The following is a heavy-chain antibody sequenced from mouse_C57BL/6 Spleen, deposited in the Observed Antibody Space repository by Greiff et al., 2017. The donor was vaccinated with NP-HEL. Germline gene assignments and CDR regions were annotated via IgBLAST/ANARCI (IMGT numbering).Heavy chain of an antibody. J-gene: IGHJ2*01. V-gene: IGHV14-3*01. CDR3: ARWGDYDYFDY. CDR2: IDPANGNT. D-gene: IGHD2-4*01. CDR1: GFNIKNTY. Sequence: VPLPPSLASLVRPLASVNLSCTASGFNIKNTYMHWVKQRPEQGLEWIGRIDPANGNTKYAPKFQGKATITADTSSNTAYLQLSSLTSEDTAIYYCARWGDYDYFDYWGQGTTLTVSS.